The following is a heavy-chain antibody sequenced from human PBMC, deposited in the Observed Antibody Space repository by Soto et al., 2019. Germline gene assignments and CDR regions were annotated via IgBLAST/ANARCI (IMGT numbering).Heavy chain of an antibody. J-gene: IGHJ6*02. CDR3: ARDGSGSYWSYYYYGMDV. Sequence: QVQLVQSGAEAKKPGASVKVSCKASGYTFTSYDINWVRQATGQGLEWLGWMNPNSGNTGYAQKFQGRVTMTRNTSISTAYMELSSLRSEDTAVYYCARDGSGSYWSYYYYGMDVWGQGTTVTVSS. CDR1: GYTFTSYD. CDR2: MNPNSGNT. V-gene: IGHV1-8*01. D-gene: IGHD3-10*01.